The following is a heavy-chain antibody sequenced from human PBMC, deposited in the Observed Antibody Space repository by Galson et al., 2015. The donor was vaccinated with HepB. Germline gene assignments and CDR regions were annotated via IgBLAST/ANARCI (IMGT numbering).Heavy chain of an antibody. CDR2: VYSTGTI. J-gene: IGHJ2*01. D-gene: IGHD6-6*01. CDR1: GFTVTNNF. CDR3: AKNGQYAGSSHWYFDL. Sequence: SLRLSCAASGFTVTNNFMSWVRQAPGKGLEWVSIVYSTGTIYYADSVQGRFNISRDISRNTLYLHMNTLRTEDTAVYYCAKNGQYAGSSHWYFDLWGRGTLVTVSS. V-gene: IGHV3-53*01.